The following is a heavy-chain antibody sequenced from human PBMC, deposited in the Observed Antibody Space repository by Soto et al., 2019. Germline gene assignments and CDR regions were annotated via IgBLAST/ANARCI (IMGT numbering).Heavy chain of an antibody. D-gene: IGHD1-26*01. J-gene: IGHJ5*02. CDR1: GGSISSYY. V-gene: IGHV4-59*01. Sequence: PSETKSLTSNVSGGSISSYYWSWIRQPTGKGLERIGNIYYSGSTNYNPSLKSRVTISVDTSKNQFSLKLSSVTAADTAVYYCARDWLELKEWELDRWFDPWGQGTLVTVSS. CDR3: ARDWLELKEWELDRWFDP. CDR2: IYYSGST.